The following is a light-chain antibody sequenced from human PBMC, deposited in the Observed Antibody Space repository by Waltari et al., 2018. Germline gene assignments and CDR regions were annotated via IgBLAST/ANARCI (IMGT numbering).Light chain of an antibody. Sequence: QSALTQTASVSGSPGQSITISCTGTSRDIGSFNLVAWYQQHPGKAPKLMIYEVSQRPSGVSNRFSGSKSANTASLTIFGLQAEDEADYYCCSYAGTIPFVFGTGTKVTVL. CDR3: CSYAGTIPFV. CDR1: SRDIGSFNL. J-gene: IGLJ1*01. V-gene: IGLV2-23*02. CDR2: EVS.